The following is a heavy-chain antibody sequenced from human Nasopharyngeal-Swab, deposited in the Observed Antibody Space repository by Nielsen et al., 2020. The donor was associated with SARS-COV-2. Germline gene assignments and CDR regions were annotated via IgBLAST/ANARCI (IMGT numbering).Heavy chain of an antibody. Sequence: ASVKVSCKASGYTFTSYYMHWVRQAPGQGLEWMGIINPSGGSTSYAQKFQGRVTMTRDTSTSTVYMELSSLRSEDTAVYYCATRAVAGFFDYWGQGTLVTVSS. CDR3: ATRAVAGFFDY. CDR1: GYTFTSYY. J-gene: IGHJ4*02. CDR2: INPSGGST. V-gene: IGHV1-46*01. D-gene: IGHD6-19*01.